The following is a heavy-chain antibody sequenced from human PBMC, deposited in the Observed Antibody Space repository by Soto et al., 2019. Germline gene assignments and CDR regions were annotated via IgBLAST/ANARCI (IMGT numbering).Heavy chain of an antibody. CDR1: GGSISSSNW. CDR3: ASAMVRGAYYYYGMDV. V-gene: IGHV4-30-4*01. Sequence: PSETLSLTCAVSGGSISSSNWWSWVRQPPGKGLEWIGYIYYSGSTYYNPSLKSRVTISVDTSKNQFSLKLSSVTAADTAVYYCASAMVRGAYYYYGMDVWGQGTTVAVSS. CDR2: IYYSGST. D-gene: IGHD3-10*01. J-gene: IGHJ6*02.